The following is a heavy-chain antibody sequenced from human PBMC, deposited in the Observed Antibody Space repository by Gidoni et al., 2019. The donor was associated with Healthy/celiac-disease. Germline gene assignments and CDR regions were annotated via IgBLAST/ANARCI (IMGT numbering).Heavy chain of an antibody. V-gene: IGHV5-10-1*03. CDR3: ARHSALGDIVVVVAATGGDPFDP. CDR2: IDPSDSST. D-gene: IGHD2-15*01. CDR1: GYSFTSYW. Sequence: EVQLVQSGAEVKKPGESLRISCKGSGYSFTSYWISWARQMPGKGLEWMGRIDPSDSSTNYSPSIQGHVTISADKSISTAYLQWSSLKASDTAMYYCARHSALGDIVVVVAATGGDPFDPWGQGTLVTVSS. J-gene: IGHJ5*02.